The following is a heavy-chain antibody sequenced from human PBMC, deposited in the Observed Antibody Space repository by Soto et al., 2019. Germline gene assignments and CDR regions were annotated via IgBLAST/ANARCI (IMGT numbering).Heavy chain of an antibody. Sequence: ASVKVSCKVSGYTLTELSMHWVRQAPGKGLEWMGGFDPEDGETIYAQKFQGRVTMTEDTSTDTAYMELSSLRSEDTAVYYCATDSRGSSSWQPSGYYYYYMDVWGKGTTVTVSS. J-gene: IGHJ6*03. D-gene: IGHD6-13*01. CDR3: ATDSRGSSSWQPSGYYYYYMDV. CDR1: GYTLTELS. CDR2: FDPEDGET. V-gene: IGHV1-24*01.